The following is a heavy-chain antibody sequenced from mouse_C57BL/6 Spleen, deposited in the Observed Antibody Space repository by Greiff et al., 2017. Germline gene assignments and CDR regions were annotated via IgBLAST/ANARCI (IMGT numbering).Heavy chain of an antibody. V-gene: IGHV1-4*01. CDR2: INPSSGYT. CDR3: ARGSIVPGPTLGDY. J-gene: IGHJ2*01. CDR1: GYTFTSYT. Sequence: QVQLQQSGAELARPGASVKMSCKASGYTFTSYTMHWVKQRPGQGLEWIGYINPSSGYTKYNQKFKDKATLTADKSSSTAYMQMSSLTSEDSAVYYCARGSIVPGPTLGDYWGQGTTLTVSS. D-gene: IGHD1-1*02.